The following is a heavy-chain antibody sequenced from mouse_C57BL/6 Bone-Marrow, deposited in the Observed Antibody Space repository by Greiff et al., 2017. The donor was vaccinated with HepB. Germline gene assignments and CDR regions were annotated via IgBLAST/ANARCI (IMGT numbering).Heavy chain of an antibody. CDR2: IYPGSGST. J-gene: IGHJ4*01. V-gene: IGHV1-55*01. Sequence: QVQLKQPGAELVKPGASVKMSCKASGYTFTSYWITWVKQRPGQGLEWIGDIYPGSGSTNYNEKFKSKATLTVDTSSSTAYMQLSSLTSEDSAVYYCARPIYYDYPMDYWGQGTSVTVSS. CDR1: GYTFTSYW. CDR3: ARPIYYDYPMDY. D-gene: IGHD2-4*01.